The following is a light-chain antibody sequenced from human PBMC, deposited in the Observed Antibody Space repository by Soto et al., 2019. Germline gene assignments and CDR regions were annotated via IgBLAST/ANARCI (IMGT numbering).Light chain of an antibody. Sequence: EIVMTQSPATLSVSPGERATLSCRASQSVYNNLAWYQQKPGQAPRLLIYGASTRATGIPARFSGSGSGTEFTLTISSLQSEDFAVYFCQQYKDWPPYTFGQGTKLEIK. V-gene: IGKV3-15*01. CDR3: QQYKDWPPYT. CDR1: QSVYNN. CDR2: GAS. J-gene: IGKJ2*01.